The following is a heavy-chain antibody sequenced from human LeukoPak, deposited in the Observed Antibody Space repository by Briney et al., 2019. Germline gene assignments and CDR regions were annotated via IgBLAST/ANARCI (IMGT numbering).Heavy chain of an antibody. Sequence: ASVKLSCTASGYTFTSYYMHWVGQAPGQGLEWMGIIHPSGASTAYAQQFQGRVTMTKDTSTSTVYMELSSLRSEDTALYYCARITMTTSGWYFDLWGRGTLVTVSS. J-gene: IGHJ2*01. D-gene: IGHD3-22*01. CDR2: IHPSGAST. CDR1: GYTFTSYY. CDR3: ARITMTTSGWYFDL. V-gene: IGHV1-46*01.